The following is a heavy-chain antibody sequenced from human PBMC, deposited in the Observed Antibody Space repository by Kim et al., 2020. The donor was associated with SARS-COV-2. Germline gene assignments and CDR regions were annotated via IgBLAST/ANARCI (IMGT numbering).Heavy chain of an antibody. Sequence: GGSLRLSCAASGFTFNTSPMGWVRQAPGKGLEWVSRISWDGKNTYYADSVKGRVTMSSDKSRNTVYLHMNNLRVEDTAVYYCAKGVINSGFDYWDQGTQVTVSS. CDR3: AKGVINSGFDY. J-gene: IGHJ4*02. CDR1: GFTFNTSP. V-gene: IGHV3-23*01. CDR2: ISWDGKNT. D-gene: IGHD1-26*01.